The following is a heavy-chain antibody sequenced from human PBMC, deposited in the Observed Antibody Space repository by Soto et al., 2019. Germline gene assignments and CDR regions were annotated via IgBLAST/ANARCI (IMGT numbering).Heavy chain of an antibody. V-gene: IGHV3-30*18. Sequence: PGGSLRLSCAASGFTFSSYCMHWVRQAPGKGLEWVAVISYDGSNKYYADSVKGRFTISRDNSKNTLYLQMNSLRAEDTAVYYCAKVPIYPYYYDSSGYSLDAFDIWGQGTMVTVSS. CDR2: ISYDGSNK. D-gene: IGHD3-22*01. CDR3: AKVPIYPYYYDSSGYSLDAFDI. J-gene: IGHJ3*02. CDR1: GFTFSSYC.